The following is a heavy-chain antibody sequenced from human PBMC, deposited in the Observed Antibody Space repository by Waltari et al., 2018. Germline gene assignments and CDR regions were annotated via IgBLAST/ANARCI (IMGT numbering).Heavy chain of an antibody. CDR3: ARRDYYDSSGYFDP. CDR2: ICYSGST. CDR1: GGSISSGGYY. D-gene: IGHD3-22*01. Sequence: QVQLQESGPGLVKPSQTLSLTCTVSGGSISSGGYYWSWIRQHPGKGLECIGYICYSGSTYYNPSLKSLVTISVDTSKNQFSLKLSSVTAADTAVYYCARRDYYDSSGYFDPWGQGTLVTVSS. J-gene: IGHJ5*02. V-gene: IGHV4-31*01.